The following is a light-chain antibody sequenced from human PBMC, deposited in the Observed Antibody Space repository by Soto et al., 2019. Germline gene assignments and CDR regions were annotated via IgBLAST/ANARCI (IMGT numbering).Light chain of an antibody. CDR3: QQYFSYFT. Sequence: DLQVTQSPSTLSASVGDRVTITCRASQSISNYFAWYQQKPGKAPKLLIYDASTLESGVPSRFSGSGSGTEVTLTISSLQPDDSATYYCQQYFSYFTFGPGTKVDF. CDR2: DAS. CDR1: QSISNY. J-gene: IGKJ3*01. V-gene: IGKV1-5*01.